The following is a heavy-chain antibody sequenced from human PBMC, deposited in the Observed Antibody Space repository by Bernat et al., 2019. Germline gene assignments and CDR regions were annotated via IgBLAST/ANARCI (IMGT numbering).Heavy chain of an antibody. D-gene: IGHD3-10*01. Sequence: QVQLVQSGAEVKKPGSSVKVSCKASGGTFSSYAISWVRQAPGQGLEWMGGIIPIFGTANYAQKFQGRVTITADESTGTAYMELSSLRSEDTAVYYCASRGITMVQGVIITEWYFDLWGRGTLVTVSS. CDR3: ASRGITMVQGVIITEWYFDL. J-gene: IGHJ2*01. CDR1: GGTFSSYA. CDR2: IIPIFGTA. V-gene: IGHV1-69*01.